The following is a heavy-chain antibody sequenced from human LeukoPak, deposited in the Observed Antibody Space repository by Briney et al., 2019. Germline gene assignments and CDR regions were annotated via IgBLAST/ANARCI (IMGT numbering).Heavy chain of an antibody. CDR2: IYYSGST. J-gene: IGHJ4*02. CDR3: ARGAYGSGSYRSGYYFDY. CDR1: GGSISSGGYY. V-gene: IGHV4-31*03. Sequence: SETLSLTCTVSGGSISSGGYYWSWIRQHPGKGLEWIGYIYYSGSTYYNPSLKSRVTISVDTSKNQFSLKLSSVTAADTAVYYCARGAYGSGSYRSGYYFDYWGQGTLVTVSS. D-gene: IGHD3-10*01.